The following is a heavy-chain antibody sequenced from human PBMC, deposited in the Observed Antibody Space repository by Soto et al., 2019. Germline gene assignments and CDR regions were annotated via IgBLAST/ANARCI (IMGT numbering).Heavy chain of an antibody. Sequence: SGPTLVNPTQTLTLTCTFSGFSLSTSGMCVSWIRQPPGKALEWLALIDWDDDKYYSTSLKTRLTISKDTSKNQVVLTMTNMDPVDTATYYCARIQRGPRYYYGMDVWGQGTTVTVSS. V-gene: IGHV2-70*01. CDR3: ARIQRGPRYYYGMDV. CDR2: IDWDDDK. D-gene: IGHD3-10*01. CDR1: GFSLSTSGMC. J-gene: IGHJ6*02.